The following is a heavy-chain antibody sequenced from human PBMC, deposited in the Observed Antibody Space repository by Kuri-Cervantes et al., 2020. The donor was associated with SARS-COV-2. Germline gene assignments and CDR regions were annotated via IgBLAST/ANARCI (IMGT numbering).Heavy chain of an antibody. Sequence: ASVKVSCKASGYTFTSYGISWVRQAPGQGLEWMGWISAYNGNTNYAQKLQGRVTMTTDTSTSTAYMELRSLRSDDTAVYYCARLPFNYDILTGHYYYYGMDVWGQGTTVTVSS. CDR1: GYTFTSYG. D-gene: IGHD3-9*01. CDR3: ARLPFNYDILTGHYYYYGMDV. V-gene: IGHV1-18*04. CDR2: ISAYNGNT. J-gene: IGHJ6*02.